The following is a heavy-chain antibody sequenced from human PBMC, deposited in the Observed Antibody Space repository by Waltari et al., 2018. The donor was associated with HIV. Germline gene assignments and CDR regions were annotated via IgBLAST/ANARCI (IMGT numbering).Heavy chain of an antibody. Sequence: QVQLVQSGAEVKKPGSSVKVSCKASGATFSSYTISWVRQAPGQGLEWMGRIIPIRGIANYAQKFQGRVTITADKSTSTAYMELSSLRSEDTAVYYCARGGSGMDVWGQGTTVTVSS. CDR2: IIPIRGIA. V-gene: IGHV1-69*02. J-gene: IGHJ6*02. CDR3: ARGGSGMDV. CDR1: GATFSSYT. D-gene: IGHD1-26*01.